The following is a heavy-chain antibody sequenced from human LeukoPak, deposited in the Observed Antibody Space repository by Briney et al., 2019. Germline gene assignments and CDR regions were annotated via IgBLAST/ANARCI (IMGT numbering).Heavy chain of an antibody. Sequence: GASVKVSCKASGVTFSDYALNWVRQAPGQGLEWKGVFIPILDTANSTQKFQGRLTITADKSTNTVYMELSSLRFDDTAVYFCAGIPVFGVVLHQEPVWGKGTTVTVSS. D-gene: IGHD3-3*01. CDR3: AGIPVFGVVLHQEPV. J-gene: IGHJ6*03. CDR2: FIPILDTA. V-gene: IGHV1-69*10. CDR1: GVTFSDYA.